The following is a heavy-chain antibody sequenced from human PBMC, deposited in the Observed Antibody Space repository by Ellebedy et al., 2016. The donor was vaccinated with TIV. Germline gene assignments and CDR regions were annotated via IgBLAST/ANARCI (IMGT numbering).Heavy chain of an antibody. D-gene: IGHD3/OR15-3a*01. CDR3: ARFMTFLGGGYYYAMDV. CDR1: GFTFSSYG. CDR2: MWYDGSMK. Sequence: GGSLRLSXAASGFTFSSYGMHWVRQAPGKGLEWVAVMWYDGSMKFYADSVKGRFTISRDNSKNTLYLQMNSLRAEDTAVYYCARFMTFLGGGYYYAMDVWGQGTTVTVSS. J-gene: IGHJ6*02. V-gene: IGHV3-33*03.